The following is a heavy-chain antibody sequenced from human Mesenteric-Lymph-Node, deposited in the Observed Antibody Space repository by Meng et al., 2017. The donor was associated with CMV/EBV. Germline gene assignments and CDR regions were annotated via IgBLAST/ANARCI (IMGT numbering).Heavy chain of an antibody. D-gene: IGHD3-22*01. Sequence: GGSLRLSCAASGFTFSDYYMSWVRQAPGKGLEWVSVIYSGGSTYYADSVKGRFTISRDNSKNTLYLQMNSLRAEDTAVYYCARGHYYDSSGYQFDPWGQGTLVTVSS. J-gene: IGHJ5*02. CDR3: ARGHYYDSSGYQFDP. CDR1: GFTFSDYY. V-gene: IGHV3-53*01. CDR2: IYSGGST.